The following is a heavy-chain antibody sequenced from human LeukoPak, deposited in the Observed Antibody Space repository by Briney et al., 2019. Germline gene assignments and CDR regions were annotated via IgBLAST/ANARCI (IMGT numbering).Heavy chain of an antibody. CDR1: GFTFDDYA. CDR2: IKEDESEK. J-gene: IGHJ4*02. V-gene: IGHV3-7*01. Sequence: PGRSLRLSCAASGFTFDDYAMHWVRQAPGKGLEWVANIKEDESEKHYVDSVKGRFTISRDNAKNSLYLQMNSLRAEDTAVYHCASRAWLESWGQGTLVTVSS. CDR3: ASRAWLES.